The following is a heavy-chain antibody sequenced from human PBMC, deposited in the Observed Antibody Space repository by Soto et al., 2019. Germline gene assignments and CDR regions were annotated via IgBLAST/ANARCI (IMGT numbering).Heavy chain of an antibody. D-gene: IGHD7-27*01. V-gene: IGHV4-39*01. CDR3: ARPDTNWGSYWYFDL. CDR2: IYYSGST. J-gene: IGHJ2*01. CDR1: GGSISSSSYY. Sequence: QLQLQESGPGLVKPSETLSLTCTVSGGSISSSSYYWGWIRQPPGKGLEWIGSIYYSGSTYYNPSLKSRVTISVDTSKNQFSLKLSSVTAADTAVYYCARPDTNWGSYWYFDLWGRGTLVTVSS.